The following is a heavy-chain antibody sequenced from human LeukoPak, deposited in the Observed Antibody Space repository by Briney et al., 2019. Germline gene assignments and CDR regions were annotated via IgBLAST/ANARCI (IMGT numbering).Heavy chain of an antibody. J-gene: IGHJ6*03. CDR1: GGSFSGYY. Sequence: SETLSLTCAVYGGSFSGYYWSWIRQPPGKGLEWIGEINHSGSTNYNPSLKSRVTISVDTSENQFSLKLSSVTAADTAVYYCARKTSGSYYYYYYYMDVWGKGTTVTVSS. D-gene: IGHD1-26*01. CDR3: ARKTSGSYYYYYYYMDV. CDR2: INHSGST. V-gene: IGHV4-34*01.